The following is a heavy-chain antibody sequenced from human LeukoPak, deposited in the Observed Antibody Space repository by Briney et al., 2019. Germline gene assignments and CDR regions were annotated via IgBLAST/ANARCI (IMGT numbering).Heavy chain of an antibody. D-gene: IGHD3-9*01. V-gene: IGHV1-24*01. J-gene: IGHJ4*02. Sequence: ASVNVSCKVSGYTLTELSMHWVRQAPGKGLEWMGGFDPEDGETIYAQKFQGRVTMTEDTSTDTAYMELSSLRSEDTAVYYCATVTWRDILTGYRDYYFDYWGQGTLVTVSS. CDR3: ATVTWRDILTGYRDYYFDY. CDR1: GYTLTELS. CDR2: FDPEDGET.